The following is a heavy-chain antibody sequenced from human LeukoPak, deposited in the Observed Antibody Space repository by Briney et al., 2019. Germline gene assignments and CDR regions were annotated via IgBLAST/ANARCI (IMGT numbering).Heavy chain of an antibody. CDR3: ATHCSGVSCYGSDGP. CDR1: GYNFAGSG. V-gene: IGHV1-18*01. J-gene: IGHJ5*02. D-gene: IGHD2-15*01. Sequence: ASVKVSCKASGYNFAGSGISWVRQAPGQGLEWMGWISAYNSDTNYAQEFHGRVTMTTDTPTSTANMELRSLRSDDTAVYYCATHCSGVSCYGSDGPWGQGTLVTVSS. CDR2: ISAYNSDT.